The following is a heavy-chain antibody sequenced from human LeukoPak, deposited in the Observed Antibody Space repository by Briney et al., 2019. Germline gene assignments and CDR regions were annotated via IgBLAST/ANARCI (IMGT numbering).Heavy chain of an antibody. CDR3: ARDSSSWYDPYYGMDV. CDR2: MNPNSGNT. Sequence: GASVKVSCKASGYTFTSYDINWVRQAPGQGLEWMGWMNPNSGNTGYAQEFQGRVTMTRNTSISTAYMELSSLRSEDTAVYYCARDSSSWYDPYYGMDVWGQGTTVTVSS. CDR1: GYTFTSYD. V-gene: IGHV1-8*01. J-gene: IGHJ6*02. D-gene: IGHD6-13*01.